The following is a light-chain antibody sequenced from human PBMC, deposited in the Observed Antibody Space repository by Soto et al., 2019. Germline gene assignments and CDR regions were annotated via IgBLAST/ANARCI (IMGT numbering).Light chain of an antibody. CDR2: GAS. CDR1: QSVNSY. J-gene: IGKJ4*01. V-gene: IGKV3-15*01. CDR3: QQYNQWPLT. Sequence: ETVMTQSPATLSVSPGERATLSCRAGQSVNSYLAWYQQKPGQAPRLLIRGASARATGIPSRFSGSGSGTEFTLTISRLQSEDFAVYYCQQYNQWPLTFGGGTKVEI.